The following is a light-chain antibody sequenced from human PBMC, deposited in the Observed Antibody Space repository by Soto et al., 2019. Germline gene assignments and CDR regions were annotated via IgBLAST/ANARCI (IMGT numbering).Light chain of an antibody. CDR1: QSISSW. Sequence: DVQMTQSPCTMSASVGDRVTITGRASQSISSWLAWYQQKPGKAPKLLIYKASSLESGVPSRFSGSGSGTEFTLTISSLQPDDFATYYCQQYNSYWTCGQGTKVDI. CDR2: KAS. J-gene: IGKJ1*01. CDR3: QQYNSYWT. V-gene: IGKV1-5*03.